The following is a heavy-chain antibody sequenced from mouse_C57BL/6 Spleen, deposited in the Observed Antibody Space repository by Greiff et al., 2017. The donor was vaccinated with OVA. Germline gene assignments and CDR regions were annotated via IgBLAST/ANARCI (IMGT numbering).Heavy chain of an antibody. CDR2: IYPGDGDT. CDR3: ARHSNYGFFDY. Sequence: QVQLQQSGPELVKPGASVKISCKASGYAFSSSWMNWVKQRPGKGLEWIGRIYPGDGDTNYNGKFKGKATLTADKSSSTAYMQLSSLTSEDSAVYFCARHSNYGFFDYWGQGTTLTVSS. J-gene: IGHJ2*01. V-gene: IGHV1-82*01. CDR1: GYAFSSSW. D-gene: IGHD2-5*01.